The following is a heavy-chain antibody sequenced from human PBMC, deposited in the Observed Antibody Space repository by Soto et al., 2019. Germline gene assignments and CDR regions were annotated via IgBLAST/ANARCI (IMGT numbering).Heavy chain of an antibody. CDR2: MNQDGSEI. CDR1: GFTFSSSW. CDR3: ARDSRGVFDY. D-gene: IGHD3-10*01. J-gene: IGHJ4*02. V-gene: IGHV3-7*01. Sequence: EVLLVESGGGLVQPGGSLRLSCAASGFTFSSSWMTWVRQAPGKGLEWVRQAPGKGLEWVANMNQDGSEIYYVDSVKGRFIISRDNADKSLYLQMSSLRAEDTAVYYCARDSRGVFDYGGLGTLITLSS.